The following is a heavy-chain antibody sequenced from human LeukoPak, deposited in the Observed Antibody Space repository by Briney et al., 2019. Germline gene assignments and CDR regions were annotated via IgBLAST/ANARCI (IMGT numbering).Heavy chain of an antibody. CDR2: IKTDVSST. J-gene: IGHJ3*02. Sequence: GGSLRLSCAVSGFTFSSYWMHWVRQAPGKGLVWVSRIKTDVSSTSYADSVKGRFTISRDNAKNTLYLQMNSLRAEDTAVYYCARAWSGHDAFDIWGQGTMVTVSS. CDR1: GFTFSSYW. CDR3: ARAWSGHDAFDI. V-gene: IGHV3-74*01. D-gene: IGHD2-15*01.